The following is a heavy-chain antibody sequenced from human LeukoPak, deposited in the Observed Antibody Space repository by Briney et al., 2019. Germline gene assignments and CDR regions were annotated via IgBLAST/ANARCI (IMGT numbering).Heavy chain of an antibody. CDR1: GGSISSHY. Sequence: SETLSLTCTVPGGSISSHYWSWIRQPPGKGLEWIGYIYYSGSTNYNPSLKSRVTISVDTSKNQFSLKLSSVTAADTPVYYCTHSGSYYNEYYFDYWGQGTLVTVSS. CDR2: IYYSGST. D-gene: IGHD3-10*01. J-gene: IGHJ4*02. CDR3: THSGSYYNEYYFDY. V-gene: IGHV4-59*11.